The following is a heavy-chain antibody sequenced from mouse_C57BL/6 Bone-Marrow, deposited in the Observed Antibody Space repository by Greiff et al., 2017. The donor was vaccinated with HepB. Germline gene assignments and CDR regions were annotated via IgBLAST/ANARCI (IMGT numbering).Heavy chain of an antibody. CDR1: GYTFTSYG. Sequence: QVQLKQSGAELARPGASVKLSCKASGYTFTSYGISWVKQRTGQGLEWIGEIYPRSGNTYYNEKFKGKATLTADKSSSTAYMELRSLTSEDSAVYFCARSGKSYAMDYWGQGTSVTVSS. CDR3: ARSGKSYAMDY. D-gene: IGHD3-1*01. J-gene: IGHJ4*01. CDR2: IYPRSGNT. V-gene: IGHV1-81*01.